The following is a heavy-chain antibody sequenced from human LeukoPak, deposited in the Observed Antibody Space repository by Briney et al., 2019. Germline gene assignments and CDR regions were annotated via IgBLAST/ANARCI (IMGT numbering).Heavy chain of an antibody. CDR2: ISGSGGST. CDR3: ATRRITMIVEYYFDY. CDR1: GFTFSSYA. D-gene: IGHD3-22*01. J-gene: IGHJ4*02. Sequence: RSLRLSCAASGFTFSSYAMSWVRQAPGKGLEWVSAISGSGGSTYYADSVKGRFTISRDNSKNTLYLQMNSLRAEDTAVYYCATRRITMIVEYYFDYWGQGTLVTVSS. V-gene: IGHV3-23*01.